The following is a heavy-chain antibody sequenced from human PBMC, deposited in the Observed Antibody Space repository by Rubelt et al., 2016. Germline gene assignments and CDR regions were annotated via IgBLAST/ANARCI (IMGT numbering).Heavy chain of an antibody. D-gene: IGHD2-2*01. CDR2: INAVDGHT. CDR1: VYTFTDYA. CDR3: AREYASLDY. Sequence: QVHLVQSGSELKKPGASVKVSCKASVYTFTDYAMNWVRQAPGQGLEWMGWINAVDGHTKYSAKFQCRVTISRDTSAKTAYIELSSLRSEDTAIYYCAREYASLDYWGQGTLVTVSS. J-gene: IGHJ4*02. V-gene: IGHV1-3*01.